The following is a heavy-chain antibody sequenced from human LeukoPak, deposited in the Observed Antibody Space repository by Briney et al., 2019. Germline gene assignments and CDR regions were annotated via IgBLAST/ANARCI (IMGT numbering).Heavy chain of an antibody. CDR2: ISAYNGNT. Sequence: GASVKVSCKASGYTFTSYGISWVRQAPGQGLEWMGWISAYNGNTNYAQKLQGRVTMTTDTSTSTAYMELRSLRSDDTAVYYCARDGNYGDYSEYFQHWGQGTLVTVSS. CDR1: GYTFTSYG. CDR3: ARDGNYGDYSEYFQH. V-gene: IGHV1-18*01. J-gene: IGHJ1*01. D-gene: IGHD4-17*01.